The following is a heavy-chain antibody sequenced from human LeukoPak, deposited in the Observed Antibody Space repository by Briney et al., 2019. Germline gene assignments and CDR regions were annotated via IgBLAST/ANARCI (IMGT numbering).Heavy chain of an antibody. CDR2: IHTSGST. V-gene: IGHV4-4*07. Sequence: PSETLSLTCNVSGVSISSYYWSWIRQPAGKGLEWIGRIHTSGSTNYNPSLKSRVTMSVDTSKNQFFLLLTSVTAADTAVYYCARVAGYLPTRWFDPWGQGTHVTVSS. CDR3: ARVAGYLPTRWFDP. J-gene: IGHJ5*02. CDR1: GVSISSYY. D-gene: IGHD6-25*01.